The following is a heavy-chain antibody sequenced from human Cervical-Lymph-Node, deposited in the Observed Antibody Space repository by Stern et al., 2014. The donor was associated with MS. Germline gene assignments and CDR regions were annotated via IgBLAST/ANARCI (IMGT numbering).Heavy chain of an antibody. CDR2: IYYSGST. J-gene: IGHJ4*02. CDR3: ARVDSGWYGYFDY. Sequence: QVQLVQSGPGLVKPSETLSLTCTVSGGSISSYYWSWIRQPPGKGLEWIGYIYYSGSTNYNPSLKSRVTISVDTSKNQFSLKLRSVTAADTAVYYCARVDSGWYGYFDYWGQGTLVTVSS. CDR1: GGSISSYY. V-gene: IGHV4-59*01. D-gene: IGHD6-19*01.